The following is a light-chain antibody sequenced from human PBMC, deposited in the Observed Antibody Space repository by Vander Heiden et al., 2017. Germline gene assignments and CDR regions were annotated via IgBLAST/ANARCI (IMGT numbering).Light chain of an antibody. V-gene: IGKV1-5*03. CDR2: KAS. CDR3: QQYNSIRGT. Sequence: IQMTQSPSTLSASVGDRVTITCRASQSISSWLAWYQQKPGKAPKLLIYKASSLESGVPSRFSGSGSGTEFTLTISSLQPDDFATYYCQQYNSIRGTFGQGTKVEIK. J-gene: IGKJ1*01. CDR1: QSISSW.